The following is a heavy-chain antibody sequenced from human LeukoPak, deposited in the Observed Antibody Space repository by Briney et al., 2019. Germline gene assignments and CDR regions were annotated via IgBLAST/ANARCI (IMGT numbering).Heavy chain of an antibody. V-gene: IGHV3-33*01. CDR1: GFTFSSYG. CDR2: IWYDGSSK. J-gene: IGHJ4*02. CDR3: AREGDSGHFINPYDY. D-gene: IGHD5-12*01. Sequence: GRSLRLSCAASGFTFSSYGMHWVRQAPGKGLEWVAVIWYDGSSKYYADSVKGRFTISRDNSKNTLYLQMNSLRAEDTAVYYCAREGDSGHFINPYDYWGQGTLVTVSS.